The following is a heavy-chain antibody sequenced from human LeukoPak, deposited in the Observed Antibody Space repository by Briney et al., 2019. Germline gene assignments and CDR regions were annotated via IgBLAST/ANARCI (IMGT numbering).Heavy chain of an antibody. V-gene: IGHV3-11*01. Sequence: GGSLRLSCVASGFTFSDYYMSWIRQAPGKGLEWISYISSSGTTIYYTDSVKGRLTISRDNAKNSLYLQMNSLRAEDTAVYFCARSIAAADGGVYYYMDVWGKGTTVTISS. CDR3: ARSIAAADGGVYYYMDV. CDR1: GFTFSDYY. J-gene: IGHJ6*03. D-gene: IGHD6-25*01. CDR2: ISSSGTTI.